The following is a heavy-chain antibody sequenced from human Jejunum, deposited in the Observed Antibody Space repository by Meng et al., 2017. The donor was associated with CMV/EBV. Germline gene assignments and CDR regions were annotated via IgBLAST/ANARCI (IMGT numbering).Heavy chain of an antibody. D-gene: IGHD4-17*01. Sequence: GFTFTRYSITWLRQAPGKGLEWLSYISGSSTYIYHADSVKGRFTISRDNAKNSVYLQMNGLRAEDAAVYYCARAIDYGDPNWFDTWGQGTLVTVSS. CDR2: ISGSSTYI. J-gene: IGHJ5*02. V-gene: IGHV3-21*01. CDR1: GFTFTRYS. CDR3: ARAIDYGDPNWFDT.